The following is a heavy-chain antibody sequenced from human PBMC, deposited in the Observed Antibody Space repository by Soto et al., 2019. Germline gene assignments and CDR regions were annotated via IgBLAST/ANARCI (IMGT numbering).Heavy chain of an antibody. V-gene: IGHV3-23*01. Sequence: SLRLSCAASGFTFSSYAMSWVRQAPGKGLEWVSAISGSGGSTYYADSVKGRFTISRDNSKNTLYLQMNSLRAEDTAVYYCARVGPPRLGIWSWWFDPWGQGTLVTV. D-gene: IGHD7-27*01. CDR1: GFTFSSYA. CDR2: ISGSGGST. CDR3: ARVGPPRLGIWSWWFDP. J-gene: IGHJ5*02.